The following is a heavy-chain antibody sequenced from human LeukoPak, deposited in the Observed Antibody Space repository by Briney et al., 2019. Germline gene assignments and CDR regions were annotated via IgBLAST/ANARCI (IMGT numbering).Heavy chain of an antibody. D-gene: IGHD2-15*01. CDR2: ISSSSSYI. CDR1: GFTFSSYS. Sequence: GGSLRLSCAASGFTFSSYSMNWVRQAPGKGLEWVSSISSSSSYIYYADSVKGRFTISRDNAKNSLYLQVNSLRAEDTAVYYCARVGPVVAATLLLGPSDYWGQGTLVTVSS. CDR3: ARVGPVVAATLLLGPSDY. V-gene: IGHV3-21*01. J-gene: IGHJ4*02.